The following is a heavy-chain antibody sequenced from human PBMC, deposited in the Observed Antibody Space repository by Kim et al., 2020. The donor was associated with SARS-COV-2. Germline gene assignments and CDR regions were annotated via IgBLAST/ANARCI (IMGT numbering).Heavy chain of an antibody. CDR3: ASYWRGELRFLY. D-gene: IGHD3-3*01. J-gene: IGHJ4*02. Sequence: ASVKVSCKASGYTFTSYYMHWVRQAPVQGLEWMGIINPSGGSTSYAQKFQGRVTMTRDTSTSKVYMELSSLRSEDTAVYYCASYWRGELRFLYWGQGSLVTVSS. V-gene: IGHV1-46*01. CDR2: INPSGGST. CDR1: GYTFTSYY.